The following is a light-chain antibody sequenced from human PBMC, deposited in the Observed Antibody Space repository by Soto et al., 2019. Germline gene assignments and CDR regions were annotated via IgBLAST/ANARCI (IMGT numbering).Light chain of an antibody. Sequence: QSLLTQPPSVSGAPGQRGTISCTGSSSNIGAGYDVHWYQQLPGTAPKLLISGNSNRPSGVPDRFSGSKSGTSASLAITGLQAEDEADYYCQSYDSSLSGWVFGGGTKLTVL. CDR2: GNS. J-gene: IGLJ3*02. CDR1: SSNIGAGYD. CDR3: QSYDSSLSGWV. V-gene: IGLV1-40*01.